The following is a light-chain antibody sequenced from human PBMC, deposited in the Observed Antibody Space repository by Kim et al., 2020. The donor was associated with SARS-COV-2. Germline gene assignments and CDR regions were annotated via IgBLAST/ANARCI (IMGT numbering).Light chain of an antibody. CDR1: TSNIGSNT. CDR3: AAWDDNLSGLWV. Sequence: QSVLTQPPSASGTPGQRVTISCFGSTSNIGSNTVNWYQQLPGAAPTLLIYSNNQLASGVPDRFSGSKSGTSASLAISGLQSDDEADYYCAAWDDNLSGLWVFGGGTKLTVL. V-gene: IGLV1-44*01. CDR2: SNN. J-gene: IGLJ3*02.